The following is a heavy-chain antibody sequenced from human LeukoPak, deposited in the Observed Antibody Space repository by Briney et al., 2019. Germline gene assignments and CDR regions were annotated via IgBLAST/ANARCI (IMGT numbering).Heavy chain of an antibody. V-gene: IGHV3-7*04. D-gene: IGHD1-26*01. CDR3: ARGWGAVDY. CDR1: GLTFSNYW. CDR2: IKQDGSEK. Sequence: GGSLRLSCEASGLTFSNYWMTWVRQSPGKGLEWVANIKQDGSEKYYVDSVKGRFTISRDNAKNSLYLQMNSLRAEDTAMYYCARGWGAVDYWGQGTLVTVSS. J-gene: IGHJ4*02.